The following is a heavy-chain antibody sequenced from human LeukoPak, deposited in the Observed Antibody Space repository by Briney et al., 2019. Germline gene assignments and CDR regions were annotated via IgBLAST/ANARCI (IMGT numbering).Heavy chain of an antibody. Sequence: ASVKVSCKASGYTFTGYYMHWVRQAPGQGLEWMGWINPNSGGTNYAQKFQGRVTMTRDTSISTAYMELSRLRSDDTAVYYCARDEGDRGYSYGYITYWGQGTLVTVSS. CDR3: ARDEGDRGYSYGYITY. V-gene: IGHV1-2*02. CDR1: GYTFTGYY. J-gene: IGHJ4*02. D-gene: IGHD5-18*01. CDR2: INPNSGGT.